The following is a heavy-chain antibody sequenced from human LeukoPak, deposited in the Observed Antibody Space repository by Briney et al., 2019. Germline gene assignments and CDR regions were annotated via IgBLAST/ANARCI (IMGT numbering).Heavy chain of an antibody. V-gene: IGHV3-21*01. D-gene: IGHD2-2*01. Sequence: PGGSLRLSCAASGFTFSRYSMNWVRQAPGKGLEWVSSISSSSSYRYYADSVKGRFTISRDNAKNSLYLQMNSLRDEDTAVYYCAREGGYCSSTSCPTYYFDYWGQGTLVTVSS. J-gene: IGHJ4*02. CDR2: ISSSSSYR. CDR3: AREGGYCSSTSCPTYYFDY. CDR1: GFTFSRYS.